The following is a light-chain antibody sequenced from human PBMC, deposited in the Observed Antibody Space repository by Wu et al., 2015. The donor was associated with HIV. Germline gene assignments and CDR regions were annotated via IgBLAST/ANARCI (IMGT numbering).Light chain of an antibody. CDR1: QGIGNS. J-gene: IGKJ5*01. CDR3: QQYFSTAPIT. Sequence: DIQMTQSPSSLSASVGDRVTITCWASQGIGNSLAWYQQKPGKAPKLVLYAASTLESGVPSRFSGSGSGTEYTLTISSLQPEDFATYYCQQYFSTAPITFGQGTRLEIK. CDR2: AAS. V-gene: IGKV1-NL1*01.